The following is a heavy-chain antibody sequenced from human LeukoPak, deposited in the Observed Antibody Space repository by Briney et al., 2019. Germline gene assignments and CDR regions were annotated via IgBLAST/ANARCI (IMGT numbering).Heavy chain of an antibody. J-gene: IGHJ4*01. CDR2: IKQDGSET. CDR3: VREGFYFFDF. V-gene: IGHV3-7*01. CDR1: GFTFSSSW. Sequence: LSGGSLRLSCAASGFTFSSSWMTWVRQVPGKGLEWVANIKQDGSETIYADSVRGRFTISRDNAKDSVYLQMNSLRAEDSATYYCVREGFYFFDFWGQGTLVTVSS.